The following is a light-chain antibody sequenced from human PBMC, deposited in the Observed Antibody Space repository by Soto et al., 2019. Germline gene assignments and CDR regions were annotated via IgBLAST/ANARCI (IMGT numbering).Light chain of an antibody. CDR1: SSDVGGYHY. V-gene: IGLV2-14*01. J-gene: IGLJ1*01. Sequence: QSALTQPASVSGSPGQSITISCTGTSSDVGGYHYVSWYQQHPGKAPKLMIYEVSNRPSGVSNRFSGSKSGNTASLTISGLQAEDEADYYCSSYTSSSTLGGVFGTGTKLTVL. CDR3: SSYTSSSTLGGV. CDR2: EVS.